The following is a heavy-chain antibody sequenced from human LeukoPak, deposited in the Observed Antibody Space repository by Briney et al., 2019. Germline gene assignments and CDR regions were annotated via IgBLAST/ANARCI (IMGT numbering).Heavy chain of an antibody. D-gene: IGHD3-3*01. Sequence: ASVTVSCKASGYTFTGYYMHWVRQAPGQGLAWMGWINPNSGGTNYAQKFQGRVTMTRDTSISTAYMEPSRLRSDDTAVYYCARDPYDFWSGYPGNSIFDYWGQGTLVTVSS. CDR3: ARDPYDFWSGYPGNSIFDY. V-gene: IGHV1-2*02. CDR2: INPNSGGT. J-gene: IGHJ4*02. CDR1: GYTFTGYY.